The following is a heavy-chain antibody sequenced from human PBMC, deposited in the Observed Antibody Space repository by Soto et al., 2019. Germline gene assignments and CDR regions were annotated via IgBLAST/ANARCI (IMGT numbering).Heavy chain of an antibody. CDR1: GESVSSSSAA. CDR3: AGQHQWLDS. Sequence: PSQTLSLTCAVSGESVSSSSAAWNWIRQSPSRGLEWLGRTYYRSKWYNNYAISVKSRIIINPDTSKNQFSLQLSSVTPEDTAVYYCAGQHQWLDSWGQGTLVTVSS. J-gene: IGHJ4*02. CDR2: TYYRSKWYN. V-gene: IGHV6-1*01. D-gene: IGHD6-19*01.